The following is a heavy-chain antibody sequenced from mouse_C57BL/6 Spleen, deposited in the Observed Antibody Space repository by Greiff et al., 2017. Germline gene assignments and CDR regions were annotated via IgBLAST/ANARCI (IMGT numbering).Heavy chain of an antibody. CDR3: ARTSPSFYYDYDVGAMDY. CDR1: GFSLTSYA. V-gene: IGHV2-9-1*01. Sequence: QVQLQQSGPGLVAPSQSLSITCTVSGFSLTSYAISWVRQPPGKGLEWLGVIWTGGGTNYNSALKSRLSISKDNSKSQVFLKMNSLQTDDTARYYCARTSPSFYYDYDVGAMDYWGQGTSVTVSS. D-gene: IGHD2-4*01. CDR2: IWTGGGT. J-gene: IGHJ4*01.